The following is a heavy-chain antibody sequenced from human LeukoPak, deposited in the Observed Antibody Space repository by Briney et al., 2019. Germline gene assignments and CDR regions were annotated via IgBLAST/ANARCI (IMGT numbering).Heavy chain of an antibody. J-gene: IGHJ4*02. CDR1: GYSISSGYY. CDR2: IYHSGST. V-gene: IGHV4-38-2*01. D-gene: IGHD3-3*01. Sequence: SETLSLTCAVSGYSISSGYYWGWIRQPPGKGLEWIGSIYHSGSTYYNPSLTSRVTISVDTSKNQFSLKLSSVTAADTAVYYCARVAWSAQLGADYWGQGTLVTVSS. CDR3: ARVAWSAQLGADY.